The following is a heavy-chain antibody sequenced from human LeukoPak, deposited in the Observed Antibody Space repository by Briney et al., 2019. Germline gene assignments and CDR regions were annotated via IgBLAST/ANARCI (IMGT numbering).Heavy chain of an antibody. D-gene: IGHD5-18*01. J-gene: IGHJ4*02. V-gene: IGHV1-8*03. CDR2: MDPNSGNT. CDR1: GYTFTSYD. Sequence: GASVKVSCKASGYTFTSYDINWVRQATGQGLEWMGWMDPNSGNTGYAQKFQGRVTITRNTSISTAYMELSSLRSEGTAVYYCARGYSYGYAPYWGQGTLVTVSS. CDR3: ARGYSYGYAPY.